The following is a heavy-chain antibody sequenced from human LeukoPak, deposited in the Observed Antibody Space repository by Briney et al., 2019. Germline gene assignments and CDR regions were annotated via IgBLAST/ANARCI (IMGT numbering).Heavy chain of an antibody. Sequence: GGSLRLSCAASGFTFSSYAMSWVRQAPGKGLEWVSAISGSGGSTYYADPVKGRFTISRDNSKNTLYLQMNSLRAEDTAVYYCALSPGRKLISVRYFDYWGQGTLVTVSS. V-gene: IGHV3-23*01. CDR2: ISGSGGST. D-gene: IGHD3-16*02. CDR3: ALSPGRKLISVRYFDY. J-gene: IGHJ4*02. CDR1: GFTFSSYA.